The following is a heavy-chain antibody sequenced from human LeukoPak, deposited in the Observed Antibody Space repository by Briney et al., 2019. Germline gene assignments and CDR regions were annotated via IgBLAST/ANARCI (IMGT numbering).Heavy chain of an antibody. V-gene: IGHV1-2*02. Sequence: ASVKVSCKASGYTFTGYYMHWVRQAPGQGLEWMGWINPNSGGTNYAQRFQGRVTITADESTSTAYMELSSLRSEDTAVYYCARSRGVKYCSSTSCYYYYMDVWGKGTTVTVSS. CDR1: GYTFTGYY. CDR3: ARSRGVKYCSSTSCYYYYMDV. D-gene: IGHD2-2*01. J-gene: IGHJ6*03. CDR2: INPNSGGT.